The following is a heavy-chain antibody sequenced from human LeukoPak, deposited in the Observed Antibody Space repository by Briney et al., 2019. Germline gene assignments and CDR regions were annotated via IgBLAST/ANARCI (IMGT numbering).Heavy chain of an antibody. CDR3: AVGYCSSTRDPTACWFDP. J-gene: IGHJ5*02. D-gene: IGHD2-2*01. Sequence: PSETLSLTCTVSSGSISTSNYYWGWVRQPPGKALEWIGNIFYSGSTYYSPSLKSRVTISVDTSKNQFSLKLSSVTAADTAVYYCAVGYCSSTRDPTACWFDPWGQGTLVTVSS. CDR2: IFYSGST. CDR1: SGSISTSNYY. V-gene: IGHV4-39*07.